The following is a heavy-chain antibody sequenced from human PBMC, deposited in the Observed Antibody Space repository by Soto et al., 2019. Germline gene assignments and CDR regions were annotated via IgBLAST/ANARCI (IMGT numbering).Heavy chain of an antibody. Sequence: ASVKVSCKASGYTFTGYYMHWLRQAPGQGLEWMGWINPNSGGTNYTQKFQGWVTMTRDTSISTAYMELSRLRSDDTAVYYCARDRGYCSSTSCYRYYYYGMDVWGQGTTVTVSS. CDR2: INPNSGGT. D-gene: IGHD2-2*01. V-gene: IGHV1-2*04. J-gene: IGHJ6*02. CDR3: ARDRGYCSSTSCYRYYYYGMDV. CDR1: GYTFTGYY.